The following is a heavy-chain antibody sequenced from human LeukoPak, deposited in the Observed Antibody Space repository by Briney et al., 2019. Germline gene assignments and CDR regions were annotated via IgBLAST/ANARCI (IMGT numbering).Heavy chain of an antibody. CDR1: GYTFTGYY. V-gene: IGHV1-2*02. J-gene: IGHJ4*02. D-gene: IGHD1/OR15-1a*01. Sequence: ASVKVSCKGTGYTFTGYYMHWVRQAPGQGLEWMGWTNPNSGDTNYAQKFQGRITMTRDTSISTAYMELSRLRSDDTAMYYCASPGNTFYWGQGTLVTVSS. CDR2: TNPNSGDT. CDR3: ASPGNTFY.